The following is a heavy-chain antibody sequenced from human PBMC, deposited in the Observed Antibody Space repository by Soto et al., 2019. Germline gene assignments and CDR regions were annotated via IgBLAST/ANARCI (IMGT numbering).Heavy chain of an antibody. CDR3: TRSIGSGGVVGGFDY. CDR1: GGTFKMYA. J-gene: IGHJ4*02. V-gene: IGHV1-69*01. Sequence: QVQLVQSGVEVREPGSAVKVSCKASGGTFKMYAMHWVRQAPGQGLEWMGGIIPILDKPTYAQKFQGRVTITVDDSTSTAYMELSSLRSDDTAVYYCTRSIGSGGVVGGFDYWGQGTLGTFSS. D-gene: IGHD3-16*02. CDR2: IIPILDKP.